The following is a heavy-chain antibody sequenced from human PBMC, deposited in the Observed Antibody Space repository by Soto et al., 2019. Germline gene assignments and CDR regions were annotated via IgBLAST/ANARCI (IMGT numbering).Heavy chain of an antibody. CDR2: ISYDGSNK. J-gene: IGHJ5*02. V-gene: IGHV3-30*18. CDR1: GFTFSSYG. CDR3: AKYISSWFDP. Sequence: LRLSCAASGFTFSSYGMHCGRQAPGKGLEWVAVISYDGSNKYYADSVKGRFTISRDNSKNTLYLQMNSLRAEDTAVYYCAKYISSWFDPWGQGTLVTVSS.